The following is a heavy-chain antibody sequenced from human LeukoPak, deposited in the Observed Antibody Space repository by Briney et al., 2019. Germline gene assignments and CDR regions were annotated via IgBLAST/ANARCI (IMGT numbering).Heavy chain of an antibody. J-gene: IGHJ4*02. CDR2: ISSNGGST. V-gene: IGHV3-64*01. CDR1: GFTFSSYA. D-gene: IGHD1-26*01. Sequence: PGGSLRLSCAASGFTFSSYAMHWVRQAPGKGLEYVSAISSNGGSTYYANSVKGRFTVSRDNSKNTLYLQMGSLRAEDMAVYYCAGGLTVGARPFDYWGQGTLVTVSS. CDR3: AGGLTVGARPFDY.